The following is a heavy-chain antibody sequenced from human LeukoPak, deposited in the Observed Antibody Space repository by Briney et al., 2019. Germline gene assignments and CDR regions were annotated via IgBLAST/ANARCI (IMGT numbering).Heavy chain of an antibody. D-gene: IGHD6-19*01. CDR1: GGTFSSYA. J-gene: IGHJ4*02. Sequence: SVKVSCKASGGTFSSYAISWVRQAPGQGLEWMGRIIPIFGTADYAQKFQGRVTITTDESTSTAYMELSSLRSEYTGVYYCARDVDSSGWYGGMYYWGKGNVVSVSS. V-gene: IGHV1-69*05. CDR2: IIPIFGTA. CDR3: ARDVDSSGWYGGMYY.